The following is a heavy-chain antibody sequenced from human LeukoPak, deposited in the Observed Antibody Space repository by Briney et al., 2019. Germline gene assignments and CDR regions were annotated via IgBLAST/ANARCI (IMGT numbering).Heavy chain of an antibody. CDR2: ISGSGGST. CDR1: GFTFISYA. Sequence: PGGSLRLSCAASGFTFISYAMSWVRQAPGKGLEWVSAISGSGGSTYYADSVKGRFTISRDNSKNTLYLQMNSLRAEDTAVYYCAKEGPRTYYYDSSGNDWGQGTLVTVSS. D-gene: IGHD3-22*01. V-gene: IGHV3-23*01. CDR3: AKEGPRTYYYDSSGND. J-gene: IGHJ4*02.